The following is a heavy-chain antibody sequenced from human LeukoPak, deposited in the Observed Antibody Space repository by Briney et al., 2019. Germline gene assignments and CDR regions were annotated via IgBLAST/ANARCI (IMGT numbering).Heavy chain of an antibody. CDR1: GGSISSGGYY. J-gene: IGHJ6*02. CDR3: ARSRPVPPYYYGSGSYYTPYGMDV. Sequence: PSETLSLTCTVSGGSISSGGYYWSWIRQHPGKGLEWIGYIYYSGSTYYNPSLKSRVTISVDTSKNQFSLKLSSVTAADTAVYYCARSRPVPPYYYGSGSYYTPYGMDVWGQGTTVTVSS. CDR2: IYYSGST. V-gene: IGHV4-31*03. D-gene: IGHD3-10*01.